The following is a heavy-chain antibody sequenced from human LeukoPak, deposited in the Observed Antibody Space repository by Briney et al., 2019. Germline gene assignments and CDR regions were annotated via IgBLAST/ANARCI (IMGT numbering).Heavy chain of an antibody. V-gene: IGHV3-7*01. D-gene: IGHD3-3*01. CDR1: GFTLSSYW. Sequence: GGSLRLSCAASGFTLSSYWMSWVRQAPGKGLEWVANIKQDGSEKYYVDSVEGRFTISRDNAKNSLYLQMNSLRAEDTAVYYCARVCTIFGVVIMDYFDYWGQGTLVTVSS. CDR3: ARVCTIFGVVIMDYFDY. CDR2: IKQDGSEK. J-gene: IGHJ4*02.